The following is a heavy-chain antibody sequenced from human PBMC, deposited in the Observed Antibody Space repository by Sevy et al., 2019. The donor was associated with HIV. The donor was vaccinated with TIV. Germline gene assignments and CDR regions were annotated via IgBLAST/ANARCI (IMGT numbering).Heavy chain of an antibody. CDR3: ARVRGRVGATKGHFDY. J-gene: IGHJ4*02. V-gene: IGHV3-53*01. D-gene: IGHD1-26*01. Sequence: GGCLRLSCAASGFTVSSNYMSWVRQAPGKGLERVSVIYSGGSTYYADSVKGRFTISRDDSKNTLYLQMNSLRAEDTAVYYCARVRGRVGATKGHFDYWGQGTLVSVSS. CDR2: IYSGGST. CDR1: GFTVSSNY.